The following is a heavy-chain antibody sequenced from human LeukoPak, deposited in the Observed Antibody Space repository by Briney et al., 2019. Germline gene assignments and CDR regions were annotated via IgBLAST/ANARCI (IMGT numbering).Heavy chain of an antibody. Sequence: PGESLRLSCAASGFTFTSAWMNWVRQAPGKGLEWVGRIKSKADGETIDYAAPVKGRFTFSRDDSINMLYLQMNSLKSEDTAVYYCSTLTSRGLSDSWGQGTLVTVSS. CDR3: STLTSRGLSDS. J-gene: IGHJ4*02. V-gene: IGHV3-15*07. CDR2: IKSKADGETI. CDR1: GFTFTSAW. D-gene: IGHD1-20*01.